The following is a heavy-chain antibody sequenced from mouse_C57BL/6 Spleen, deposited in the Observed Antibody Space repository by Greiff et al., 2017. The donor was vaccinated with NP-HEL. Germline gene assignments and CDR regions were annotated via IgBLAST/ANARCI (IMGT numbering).Heavy chain of an antibody. D-gene: IGHD1-1*01. CDR3: ARDYGSSYGFAY. CDR2: ISYDGSN. V-gene: IGHV3-6*01. CDR1: GYSITSGYY. Sequence: EVQLQESGPGLVKPSQSLSLTCSVTGYSITSGYYWNWIRQFPGNKLEWMGYISYDGSNNYNPSLKNRTSITRDTSKNQFFLKLNSVTTEDTATYYCARDYGSSYGFAYWGQGTLVTVSA. J-gene: IGHJ3*01.